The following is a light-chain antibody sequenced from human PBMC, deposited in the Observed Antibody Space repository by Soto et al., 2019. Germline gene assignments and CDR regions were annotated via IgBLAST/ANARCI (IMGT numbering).Light chain of an antibody. V-gene: IGKV3-20*01. CDR2: GAS. CDR3: QQYGSSPQT. CDR1: QSVSSSY. J-gene: IGKJ1*01. Sequence: EIVLTQSPGTLSLSPGERATLSCRASQSVSSSYLAWYQQKPGQAPGLLIYGASSRATGVPDRFSGSGSGTDFTLTISRLEPEDFAVYYCQQYGSSPQTFGQGTKVAIK.